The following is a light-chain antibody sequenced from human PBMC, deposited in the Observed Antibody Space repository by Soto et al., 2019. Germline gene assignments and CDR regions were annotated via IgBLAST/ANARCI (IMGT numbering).Light chain of an antibody. CDR3: CSDAGSGIYI. CDR1: SSDVGSYNY. CDR2: EVS. V-gene: IGLV2-23*02. Sequence: QSVLTQPASVSGSPGQSITISCTGTSSDVGSYNYVSWYQQHPGKAPKLMIYEVSKRPSGVSNRFPGSKSGNTASLTISGLQAEDEADYYCCSDAGSGIYIFGTGTKVTVL. J-gene: IGLJ1*01.